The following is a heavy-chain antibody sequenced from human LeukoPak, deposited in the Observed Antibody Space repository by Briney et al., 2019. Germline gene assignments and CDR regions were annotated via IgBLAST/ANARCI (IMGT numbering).Heavy chain of an antibody. J-gene: IGHJ1*01. CDR1: GFTFSSYG. D-gene: IGHD6-13*01. V-gene: IGHV3-30*02. CDR3: AKDAGIAAAGTFFQH. CDR2: IRYDGSNK. Sequence: GGSLRLSCAASGFTFSSYGMHWVRQAPGKGLEWVAFIRYDGSNKYYADSVKSRFTISRDNSKNTLYLQMNSLRAEDTAVYYCAKDAGIAAAGTFFQHWGQGTLVTVSS.